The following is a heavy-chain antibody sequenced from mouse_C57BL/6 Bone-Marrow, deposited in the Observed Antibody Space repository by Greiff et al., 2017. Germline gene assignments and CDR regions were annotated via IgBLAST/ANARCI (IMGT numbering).Heavy chain of an antibody. D-gene: IGHD1-1*01. CDR2: INPSSGYT. CDR3: ASPDYDGSSYWYFDV. Sequence: VQLQQSGAELAKPGASVKLSCKASGYTFTSYWMHWVKQRPGQGLEWIGYINPSSGYTKYNQKFKDKATLTADKYSSTAYMQLSSLTYEDSAVYYCASPDYDGSSYWYFDVWGTGTTVTVSS. CDR1: GYTFTSYW. V-gene: IGHV1-7*01. J-gene: IGHJ1*03.